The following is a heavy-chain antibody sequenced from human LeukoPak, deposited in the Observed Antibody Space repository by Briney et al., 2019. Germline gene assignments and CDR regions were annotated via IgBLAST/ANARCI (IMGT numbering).Heavy chain of an antibody. J-gene: IGHJ4*02. Sequence: PGGPLRLSCAASGFTFSTYSMHWVRQAPGKGLEWVSSIRSGSTYINYADSVKGRFTISRDDAKNSLYLQMNGLRAEDTAVYYCARDGIFDYWGQGTLVTVSS. CDR3: ARDGIFDY. V-gene: IGHV3-21*01. CDR2: IRSGSTYI. CDR1: GFTFSTYS.